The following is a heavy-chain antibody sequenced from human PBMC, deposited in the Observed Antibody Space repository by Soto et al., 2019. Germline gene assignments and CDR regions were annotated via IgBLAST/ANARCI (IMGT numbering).Heavy chain of an antibody. CDR3: GSVGYCSSTNCLFYYYHYGMDV. Sequence: SVKVSCKASGGTFSSHAISWVRQAPGRGLEWMGGIIPIFGTTNYAQNFRARVTITADESTSTAYMELSSLTSEDTAVYYCGSVGYCSSTNCLFYYYHYGMDVWGQGTTVTVS. V-gene: IGHV1-69*13. CDR1: GGTFSSHA. J-gene: IGHJ6*02. D-gene: IGHD2-2*03. CDR2: IIPIFGTT.